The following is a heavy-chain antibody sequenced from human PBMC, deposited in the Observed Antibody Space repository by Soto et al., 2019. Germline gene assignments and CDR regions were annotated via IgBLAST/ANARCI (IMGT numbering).Heavy chain of an antibody. D-gene: IGHD2-2*01. CDR3: ARGRVVVPAAPSRDYYYMDV. CDR1: GYTFTSYY. CDR2: INPSGGST. V-gene: IGHV1-46*03. Sequence: GASVKVSCKASGYTFTSYYMHWVRQAPGQGLEWMGIINPSGGSTSYAQKFQGRVTMTRDTSTSTVYMELSSLRSEDTAVYYCARGRVVVPAAPSRDYYYMDVWGKGTTVTVSS. J-gene: IGHJ6*03.